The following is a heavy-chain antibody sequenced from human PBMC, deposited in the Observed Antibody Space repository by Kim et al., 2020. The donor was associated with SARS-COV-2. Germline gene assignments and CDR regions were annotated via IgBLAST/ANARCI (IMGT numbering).Heavy chain of an antibody. CDR1: GGSISSSSYY. CDR3: APYSSTWYAWFDP. J-gene: IGHJ5*02. D-gene: IGHD6-13*01. V-gene: IGHV4-39*01. CDR2: IYYSGST. Sequence: SETLSLTCIVSGGSISSSSYYWGWVRQPPGKGLEWIGSIYYSGSTYYNPSLKNRVSISVDTCKNQFSLKLSSVTAADTAVYYCAPYSSTWYAWFDPWGQGALVTVSS.